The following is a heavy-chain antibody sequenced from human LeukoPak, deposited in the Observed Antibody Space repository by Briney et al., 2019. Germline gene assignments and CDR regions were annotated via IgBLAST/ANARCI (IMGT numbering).Heavy chain of an antibody. CDR1: GYSISSGYY. J-gene: IGHJ4*02. CDR2: IYHSGST. CDR3: ARERVGGQQLGPSHFDY. Sequence: SETLSLTCTVSGYSISSGYYWGWIRQPPGKGLEWIGSIYHSGSTYYNPSLKSRVTISVDTSKNQFSLKLSSVTAADTAVYYCARERVGGQQLGPSHFDYWGQGTLVTVSS. V-gene: IGHV4-38-2*02. D-gene: IGHD6-13*01.